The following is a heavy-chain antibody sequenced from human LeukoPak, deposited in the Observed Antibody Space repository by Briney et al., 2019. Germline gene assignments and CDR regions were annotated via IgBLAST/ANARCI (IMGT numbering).Heavy chain of an antibody. J-gene: IGHJ4*02. V-gene: IGHV3-30*02. Sequence: GGSLRLSCAASGFTFSSYGMHWVRQAPGKGLEWVAFIRYDGSNKYYADSVKGRFTISRDNSKNTLYLQMNSLRAEDTAVYYCAKGRGVLRFLEWLSPGYWGQGTLVTVSS. D-gene: IGHD3-3*01. CDR3: AKGRGVLRFLEWLSPGY. CDR2: IRYDGSNK. CDR1: GFTFSSYG.